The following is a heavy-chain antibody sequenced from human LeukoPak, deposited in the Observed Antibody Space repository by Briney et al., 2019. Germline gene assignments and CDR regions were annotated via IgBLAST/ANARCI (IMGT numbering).Heavy chain of an antibody. D-gene: IGHD3-3*02. CDR1: GGSISPYY. V-gene: IGHV4-59*01. Sequence: SETLSLTCTVSGGSISPYYWSWIRQPPGKGLEWIGYIYYSGSTNYNPSLKSRVTISVDMSKNQFSLKLSSVTAADTAVYYCARAFYPGYYSYMAVWGKGTTVTVSS. CDR3: ARAFYPGYYSYMAV. J-gene: IGHJ6*03. CDR2: IYYSGST.